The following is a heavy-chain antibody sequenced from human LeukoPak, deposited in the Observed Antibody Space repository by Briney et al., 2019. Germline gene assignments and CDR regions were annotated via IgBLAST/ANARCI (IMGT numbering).Heavy chain of an antibody. CDR1: GGTFSSYA. CDR3: AREQWPTDY. V-gene: IGHV1-69*04. Sequence: EASVKVSCKASGGTFSSYAISWVRQAPGQGLEWMGRIIPILGIANYAQKFQGRVTITADKSTSTAYMELRSLRSDDTAVYYCAREQWPTDYWGQGTLVTVSS. D-gene: IGHD6-19*01. J-gene: IGHJ4*02. CDR2: IIPILGIA.